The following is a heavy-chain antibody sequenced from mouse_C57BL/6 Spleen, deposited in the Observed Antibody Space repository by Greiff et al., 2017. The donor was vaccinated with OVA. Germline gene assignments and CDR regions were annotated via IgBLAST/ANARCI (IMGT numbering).Heavy chain of an antibody. CDR2: INYDGSST. CDR3: AREGDYGAWFAY. J-gene: IGHJ3*01. V-gene: IGHV5-16*01. D-gene: IGHD1-1*02. Sequence: EVKLMESEGGLVQPGSSMKLSCTASGFTFSDYYMAWVRQVPEKGLEWVANINYDGSSTYYLDSLKSRFIISRDNAKNILYLQMSSLKSEDTATYYCAREGDYGAWFAYWGQGTLVTVSA. CDR1: GFTFSDYY.